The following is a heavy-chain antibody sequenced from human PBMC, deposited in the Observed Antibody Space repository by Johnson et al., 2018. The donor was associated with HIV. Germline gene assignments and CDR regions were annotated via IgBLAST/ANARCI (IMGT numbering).Heavy chain of an antibody. CDR1: GFTLSSYW. V-gene: IGHV3-74*01. D-gene: IGHD6-13*01. CDR3: ARAEAASTGAFDI. Sequence: VQLVESGGGLVQPGGSLRLSCAASGFTLSSYWMHWVRQAPGKGLVWVSRINSDGSSTSYADSVKGRFTISRDNAKNTLYLQMNRLRAEATAVFYCARAEAASTGAFDIWGQGTMVTVSS. CDR2: INSDGSST. J-gene: IGHJ3*02.